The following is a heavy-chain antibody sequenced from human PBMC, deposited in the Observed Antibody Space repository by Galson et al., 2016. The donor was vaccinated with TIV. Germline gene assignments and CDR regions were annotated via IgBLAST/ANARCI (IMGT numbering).Heavy chain of an antibody. CDR1: GFTFSNAW. Sequence: SLRLSCAASGFTFSNAWMTWVRQAPGRGLEWVGRIKSKSDGATTAYAAPVKGRFSISRDDSKETVYLQMNNLKTEDTALYFCTTDLGYCLTTSCSLGLDYW. D-gene: IGHD2-2*01. V-gene: IGHV3-15*01. CDR3: TTDLGYCLTTSCSLGLDY. J-gene: IGHJ4*01. CDR2: IKSKSDGATT.